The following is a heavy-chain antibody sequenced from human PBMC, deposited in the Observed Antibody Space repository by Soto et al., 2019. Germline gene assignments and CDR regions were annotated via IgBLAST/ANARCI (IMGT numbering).Heavy chain of an antibody. CDR1: GGSVTNSSYY. J-gene: IGHJ6*02. V-gene: IGHV4-39*07. CDR2: VYYRGRS. Sequence: PSETLSLTCTVSGGSVTNSSYYWGWIRQSPGKGLEWIGSVYYRGRSYSKSSVKSRVTISVDTSKNRFSLKLSSVTAADTAVYYCAREGFFEAAFYYYYGMDVWGQGTTVTVSS. D-gene: IGHD3-3*01. CDR3: AREGFFEAAFYYYYGMDV.